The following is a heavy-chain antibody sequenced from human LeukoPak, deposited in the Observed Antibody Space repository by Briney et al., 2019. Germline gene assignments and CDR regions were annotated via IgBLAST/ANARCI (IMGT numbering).Heavy chain of an antibody. D-gene: IGHD4-17*01. CDR1: GGSISSYY. V-gene: IGHV4-59*01. Sequence: SETLSLTCTVSGGSISSYYWSWIRQPPGKGLEWIGYIYYSGSTNYNPSLKSRVTISVDTSKNQFSLKLSSVTAADTAVYYCARAAYGDYLQTWGQGTMVTVSS. CDR2: IYYSGST. J-gene: IGHJ3*01. CDR3: ARAAYGDYLQT.